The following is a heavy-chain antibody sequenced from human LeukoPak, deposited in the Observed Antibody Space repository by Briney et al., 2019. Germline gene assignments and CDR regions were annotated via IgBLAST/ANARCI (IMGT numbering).Heavy chain of an antibody. CDR2: ISPFNGNT. V-gene: IGHV1-18*01. CDR1: GYSFTSYG. J-gene: IGHJ4*02. Sequence: ASVQVSCKASGYSFTSYGFSWVRQAPGQGLEWMGWISPFNGNTNYAQKLQGRVTMTSDTSTSTAYMELGSLRSDDTAVYYCARAVIPVAVKPAFDYWGQGTLVTVSS. D-gene: IGHD6-13*01. CDR3: ARAVIPVAVKPAFDY.